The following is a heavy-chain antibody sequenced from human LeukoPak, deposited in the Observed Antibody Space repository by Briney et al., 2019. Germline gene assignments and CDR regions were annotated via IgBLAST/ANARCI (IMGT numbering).Heavy chain of an antibody. CDR3: ARAPPPDSSGYYSGYFDY. V-gene: IGHV3-23*01. D-gene: IGHD3-22*01. CDR2: ISGSGGST. Sequence: PGGSLRLSCAASGFTFSSYAMSWVRQAPGKGLEWVSAISGSGGSTYYADSVKGRFTISRDNSKNTLYLQMNSLRSEDTAVYYCARAPPPDSSGYYSGYFDYWGQGTLVTVSS. CDR1: GFTFSSYA. J-gene: IGHJ4*02.